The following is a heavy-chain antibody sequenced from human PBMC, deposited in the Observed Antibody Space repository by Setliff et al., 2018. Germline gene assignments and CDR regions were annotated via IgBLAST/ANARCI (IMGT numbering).Heavy chain of an antibody. CDR2: FDPEEGER. CDR1: GNTLTHLS. CDR3: AIDSVVRGFINGDSFDY. D-gene: IGHD3-10*01. Sequence: KVSCKVSGNTLTHLSIHWVRQAPGEGLEWIGGFDPEEGERIYAPRLQGRVTMTEDTSSDTAYMELSSLRPEDTAVYYCAIDSVVRGFINGDSFDYWGQGTLVTVSS. J-gene: IGHJ4*02. V-gene: IGHV1-24*01.